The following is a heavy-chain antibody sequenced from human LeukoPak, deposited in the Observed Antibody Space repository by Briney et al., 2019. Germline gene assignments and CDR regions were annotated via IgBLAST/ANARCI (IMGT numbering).Heavy chain of an antibody. CDR1: GGSFSGYY. CDR3: ARHDLGGLNFDY. J-gene: IGHJ4*02. V-gene: IGHV4-34*01. Sequence: SETLPLTCAVYGGSFSGYYWSWTRQPPGKGLEWIGEINHSGSTNYNPSLKSRVTISVDTSKNQFSLKLSSVTAADTAVYYCARHDLGGLNFDYWGQGTLVTVSS. CDR2: INHSGST. D-gene: IGHD3-10*01.